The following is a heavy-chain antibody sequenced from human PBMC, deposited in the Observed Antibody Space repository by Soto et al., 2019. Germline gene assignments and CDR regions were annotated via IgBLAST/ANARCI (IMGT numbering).Heavy chain of an antibody. D-gene: IGHD3-10*01. CDR2: ISGGGDTT. J-gene: IGHJ4*02. CDR3: AKGRGGSGSLTPRVDF. Sequence: EVQLLESGGGLVQPGGSLRLSCAASGFTFNNYAMTWVRQAPGKGLEWVSAISGGGDTTSSADSVKGRFTVSRDASKKTLHLQMSSLRAEDTALYYCAKGRGGSGSLTPRVDFWAKGTLVTVSS. CDR1: GFTFNNYA. V-gene: IGHV3-23*01.